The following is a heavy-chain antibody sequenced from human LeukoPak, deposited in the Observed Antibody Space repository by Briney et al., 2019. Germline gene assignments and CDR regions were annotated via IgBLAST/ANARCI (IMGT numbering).Heavy chain of an antibody. J-gene: IGHJ6*03. CDR1: GFTVSSNY. V-gene: IGHV3-48*01. Sequence: GGSLRLSCAASGFTVSSNYMSWVRQAPGKGLEWVSYISSSSSTIYYADSVKGRFTISRDNAKNSLYLQMNSLRAEDTAVYYCARVGYYYDSSGYLTYYYYYMDVWGKGTTVTVSS. D-gene: IGHD3-22*01. CDR2: ISSSSSTI. CDR3: ARVGYYYDSSGYLTYYYYYMDV.